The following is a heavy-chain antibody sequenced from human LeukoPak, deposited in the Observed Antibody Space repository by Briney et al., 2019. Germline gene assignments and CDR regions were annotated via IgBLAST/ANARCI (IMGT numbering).Heavy chain of an antibody. J-gene: IGHJ4*02. CDR2: IYYSGST. D-gene: IGHD5-12*01. CDR3: ARVATTTNPPQRPFDY. V-gene: IGHV4-38-2*01. CDR1: GYSISSGYY. Sequence: SETLSLTCAVSGYSISSGYYWGCIRQPPGKGLEWIGSIYYSGSTYYNPSLKSRVTIPVETSKNQFSLKLSSVAAADTAVYYCARVATTTNPPQRPFDYWGQGTLVTVSS.